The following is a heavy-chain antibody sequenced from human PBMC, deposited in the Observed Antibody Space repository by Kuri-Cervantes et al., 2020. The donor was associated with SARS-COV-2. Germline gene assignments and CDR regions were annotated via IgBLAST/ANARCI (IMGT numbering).Heavy chain of an antibody. V-gene: IGHV4-59*01. D-gene: IGHD6-19*01. CDR3: ARYPTGSSDWYSSDAFDI. Sequence: GSLRLSCTVSGGSISSYYWSWIRQPPGKGLEWIGYIYYSGSTNYNPSLKSRVTISVDTSKNQFSLKLSSVTAADTAVYYCARYPTGSSDWYSSDAFDIWGQGTMVTVSS. J-gene: IGHJ3*02. CDR2: IYYSGST. CDR1: GGSISSYY.